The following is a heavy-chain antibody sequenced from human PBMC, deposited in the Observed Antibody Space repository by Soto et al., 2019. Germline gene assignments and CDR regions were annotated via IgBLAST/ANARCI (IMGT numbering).Heavy chain of an antibody. J-gene: IGHJ4*02. V-gene: IGHV3-64D*06. Sequence: PGGSLRLSCSASGSTFSSSAMHWVRQAPGKGLEYVSVIGTTGGSTFYADSVKGRFTISRDNSKNTVYLQMTSLRVEDTAMYYCVKGRPLWLIDYWGQGTLVTVSS. D-gene: IGHD3-10*01. CDR2: IGTTGGST. CDR1: GSTFSSSA. CDR3: VKGRPLWLIDY.